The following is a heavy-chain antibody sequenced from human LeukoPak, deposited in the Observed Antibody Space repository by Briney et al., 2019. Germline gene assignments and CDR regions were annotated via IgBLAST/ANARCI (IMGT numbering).Heavy chain of an antibody. CDR3: AKDPRGSYYNYFDY. CDR1: GFTFSWYW. CDR2: IKEDGSEK. J-gene: IGHJ4*02. Sequence: GGSLRLSCAASGFTFSWYWMSWVRQAPGKGLEWVANIKEDGSEKYYVDSVKGRFTISRDNAKNSLYLQMNGLRAEDTAVYYCAKDPRGSYYNYFDYWGQGTLVTVSS. V-gene: IGHV3-7*01. D-gene: IGHD1-26*01.